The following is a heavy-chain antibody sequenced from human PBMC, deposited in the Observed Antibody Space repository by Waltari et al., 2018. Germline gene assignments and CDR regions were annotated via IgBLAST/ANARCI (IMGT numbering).Heavy chain of an antibody. Sequence: QVQLVQSGAEVKKPGSSVKVSCKASGGTFSSYAISWVRQAPGQGLEWMGGIIPIFGTANYAQKFQGRVTITTDESMSTAYMELSSLRSEETAVYYCARDQLEVTRLLGENWFDPWGQGTLVTVSS. D-gene: IGHD4-4*01. V-gene: IGHV1-69*01. CDR3: ARDQLEVTRLLGENWFDP. CDR2: IIPIFGTA. J-gene: IGHJ5*02. CDR1: GGTFSSYA.